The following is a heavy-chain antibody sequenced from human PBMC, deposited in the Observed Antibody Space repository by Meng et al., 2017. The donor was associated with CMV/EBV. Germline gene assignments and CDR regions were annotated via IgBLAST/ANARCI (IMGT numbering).Heavy chain of an antibody. CDR1: VGSISSSSYY. J-gene: IGHJ4*02. CDR2: IYYSGST. D-gene: IGHD3-22*01. V-gene: IGHV4-39*07. Sequence: SVGSISSSSYYWGWIRQPPGKGLEWIGSIYYSGSTYYNPSLKSRVTISVDTSKNQFSLKLSSVTAADTAVYYCARDGHDSSGYNFDYWGQGTLVTVSS. CDR3: ARDGHDSSGYNFDY.